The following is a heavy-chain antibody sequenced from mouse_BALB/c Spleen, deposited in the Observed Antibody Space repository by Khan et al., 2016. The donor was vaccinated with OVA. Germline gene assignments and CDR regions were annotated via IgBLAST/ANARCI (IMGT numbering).Heavy chain of an antibody. CDR3: ARDYWFAY. CDR1: GFTFSNYA. V-gene: IGHV5-6-5*01. J-gene: IGHJ3*01. CDR2: ISSGDST. Sequence: DVELVESGGGLVKPGGSLKLSCAASGFTFSNYAMSWVRQSPEKRLEWVASISSGDSTYYLDSVKGRFTISRDNARNILYLQMSSLRSEDTAMYYCARDYWFAYWGQGTLVTVSA.